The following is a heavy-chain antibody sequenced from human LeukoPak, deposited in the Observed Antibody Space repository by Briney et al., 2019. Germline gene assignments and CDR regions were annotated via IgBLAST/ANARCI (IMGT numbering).Heavy chain of an antibody. Sequence: AGGSLRLSCAASGFTFSSYNMNWVRQAPGKGLEWVSSITSGSSYIYYADSVKGRFTISRDNAKNSLYLQMNSLRAEDTAVYYCAELGITMIGGVWGKGTTVTISS. CDR2: ITSGSSYI. CDR3: AELGITMIGGV. V-gene: IGHV3-21*01. J-gene: IGHJ6*04. CDR1: GFTFSSYN. D-gene: IGHD3-10*02.